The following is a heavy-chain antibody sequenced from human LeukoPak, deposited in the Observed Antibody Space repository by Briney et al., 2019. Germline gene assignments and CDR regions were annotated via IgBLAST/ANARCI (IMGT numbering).Heavy chain of an antibody. CDR2: ISGSGGST. D-gene: IGHD3-22*01. V-gene: IGHV3-23*01. CDR3: AKRAYYYDSSGYPFDY. Sequence: GGSLRLSSAAYGFTFSSYAMSWVRQAPGKGLEWVSAISGSGGSTYYADSVKGRFTISRDNAKNTLYLQMNSLRAEDTAVYYCAKRAYYYDSSGYPFDYWGQGTLVTVSS. CDR1: GFTFSSYA. J-gene: IGHJ4*02.